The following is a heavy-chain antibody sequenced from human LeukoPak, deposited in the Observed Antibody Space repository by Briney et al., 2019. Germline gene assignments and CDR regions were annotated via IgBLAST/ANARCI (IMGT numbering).Heavy chain of an antibody. CDR2: IFPADSDT. Sequence: GESLKISCKASGYSFTNFWLGWVRQMPGKGPEWMGIIFPADSDTRYSPSFEGQVTISADKYISTAYLHWSSLKASDTAVYYCARSRGDNNWFEPWGQGTLVSVSS. J-gene: IGHJ5*02. CDR1: GYSFTNFW. V-gene: IGHV5-51*01. D-gene: IGHD7-27*01. CDR3: ARSRGDNNWFEP.